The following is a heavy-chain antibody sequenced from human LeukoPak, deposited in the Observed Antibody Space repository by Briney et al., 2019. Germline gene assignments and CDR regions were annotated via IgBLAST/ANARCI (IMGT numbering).Heavy chain of an antibody. J-gene: IGHJ4*02. CDR1: GYTFTSYG. V-gene: IGHV1-18*01. CDR2: ISAYNGNT. Sequence: ASVKVSCKASGYTFTSYGISWVRQAPGQGLEWMGWISAYNGNTNYAQKLQGRVTMTTDTSTSTVYMELSSLRSNDTAVYYCASESALGAHFDYWGQGTLVTVSS. D-gene: IGHD1-26*01. CDR3: ASESALGAHFDY.